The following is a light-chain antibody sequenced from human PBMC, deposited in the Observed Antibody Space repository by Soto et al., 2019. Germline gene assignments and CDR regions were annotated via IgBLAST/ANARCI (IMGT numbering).Light chain of an antibody. Sequence: ILMTQSPSSLSASVGDIVTITCHASQDISNFLNWYRQRPGEAPNLLIYAASILQSGVPSRFSGSGSGTDFTLTISSLQPEDFATYYCLLDFRYFWAFGQGTKVDIK. CDR1: QDISNF. J-gene: IGKJ1*01. V-gene: IGKV1-6*02. CDR2: AAS. CDR3: LLDFRYFWA.